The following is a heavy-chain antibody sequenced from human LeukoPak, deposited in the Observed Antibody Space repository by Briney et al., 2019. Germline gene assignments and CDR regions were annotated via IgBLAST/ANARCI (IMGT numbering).Heavy chain of an antibody. V-gene: IGHV3-7*03. Sequence: GGSLRLSCAVSGFTFSSYWMSWFRQAPGKGLEWVANINQDGSQKFSVDSVKGRFTISRDNAKNSLSLQMNSLRVEDTAVYYCARHWFDGDYDRFDYWGQGTLVTVSS. CDR2: INQDGSQK. J-gene: IGHJ4*02. CDR1: GFTFSSYW. CDR3: ARHWFDGDYDRFDY. D-gene: IGHD4-17*01.